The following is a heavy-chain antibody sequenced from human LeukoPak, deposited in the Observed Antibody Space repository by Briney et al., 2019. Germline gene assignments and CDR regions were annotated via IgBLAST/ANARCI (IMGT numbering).Heavy chain of an antibody. V-gene: IGHV4-4*07. Sequence: SETLSLTCTVSGGSVNSYHWAWIRQPAGRGLEWVGRVHVSGSTNYNPSLRSRVAISLDTSKNQVSLILNSVSAADTAVYYCAGITMVRGVPHDAFDIWGQGTMVTVSS. CDR1: GGSVNSYH. D-gene: IGHD3-10*01. CDR3: AGITMVRGVPHDAFDI. J-gene: IGHJ3*02. CDR2: VHVSGST.